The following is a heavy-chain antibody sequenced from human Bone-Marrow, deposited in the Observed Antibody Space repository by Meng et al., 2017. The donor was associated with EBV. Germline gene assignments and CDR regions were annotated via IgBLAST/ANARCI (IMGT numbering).Heavy chain of an antibody. V-gene: IGHV4-34*01. CDR1: GGSFSGYY. J-gene: IGHJ4*02. CDR3: ARGPLEWEPRGEDY. CDR2: INHSGST. D-gene: IGHD1-26*01. Sequence: GAGLLKPSEPLSLTCAVHGGSFSGYYWSWIRQPPGKGLEWIGEINHSGSTNYNPSLKSRVTISVDTSKNQFSLKLSSVTAADTAVYYCARGPLEWEPRGEDYWGQGTLVTVSS.